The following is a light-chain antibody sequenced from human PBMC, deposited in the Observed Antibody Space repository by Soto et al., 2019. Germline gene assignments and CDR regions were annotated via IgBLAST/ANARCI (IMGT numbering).Light chain of an antibody. CDR3: SSYAGSSNV. CDR2: DVS. J-gene: IGLJ1*01. V-gene: IGLV2-14*03. CDR1: SSDIGGYKY. Sequence: QSVLTQPASVSGSPGQSITIYCTGSSSDIGGYKYVSWYQQHPGKAPKLMISDVSSRPSGVSDRFSGSKSGNTASLTISGLQAGDEATYYCSSYAGSSNVFGTGTKLTVL.